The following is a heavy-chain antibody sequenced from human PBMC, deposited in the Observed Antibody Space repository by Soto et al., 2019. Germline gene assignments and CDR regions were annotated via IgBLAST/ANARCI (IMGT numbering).Heavy chain of an antibody. V-gene: IGHV1-18*01. J-gene: IGHJ6*02. Sequence: GASVKVSCKASGYTFTTYGVSWVRQAPGQGLEWLGWINGYNGNAKYAENLQGRVTMTTDTSTSTAYMELRSLRSDDTAVYYCARMGDVPYYYYGMDVWDQGTTVTVS. CDR2: INGYNGNA. D-gene: IGHD3-16*01. CDR3: ARMGDVPYYYYGMDV. CDR1: GYTFTTYG.